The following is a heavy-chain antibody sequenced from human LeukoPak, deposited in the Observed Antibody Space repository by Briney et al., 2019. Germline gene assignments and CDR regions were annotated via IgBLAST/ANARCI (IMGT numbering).Heavy chain of an antibody. J-gene: IGHJ6*03. CDR3: ARDGLAIAVAGTGYYYYMDV. Sequence: ASVKVSCKASGYTFTSYYMHWVRQAPGQGLEWMGIINPSGGSTSYAQKFQGRVTMTRDTSTSTVYMELSSLRSEDTAVYYCARDGLAIAVAGTGYYYYMDVWGKGTTVTISS. V-gene: IGHV1-46*01. CDR2: INPSGGST. CDR1: GYTFTSYY. D-gene: IGHD6-19*01.